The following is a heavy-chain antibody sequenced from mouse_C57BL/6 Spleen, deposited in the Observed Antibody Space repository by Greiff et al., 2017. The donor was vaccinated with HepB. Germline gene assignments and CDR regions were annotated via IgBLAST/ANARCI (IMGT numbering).Heavy chain of an antibody. CDR3: VVYDYDRAWFAY. CDR1: GYTFTSYW. CDR2: IDPSDSET. V-gene: IGHV1-52*01. J-gene: IGHJ3*01. D-gene: IGHD2-4*01. Sequence: QVQLQQPGAELVRPGSSVKLSCKASGYTFTSYWMHWVKQRPIQGLEWIGNIDPSDSETHYNQKFKDKATLTVDKSSSTAYMQLSSLTSEDSAVYYCVVYDYDRAWFAYWGQGTLVTVSA.